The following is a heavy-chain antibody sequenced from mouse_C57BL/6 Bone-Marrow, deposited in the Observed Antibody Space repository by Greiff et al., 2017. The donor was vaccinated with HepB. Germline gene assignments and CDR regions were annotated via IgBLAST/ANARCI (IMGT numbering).Heavy chain of an antibody. V-gene: IGHV8-8*01. CDR2: IWWDDDK. Sequence: LKESGPGILQPSQTLSLTCSFSGFSLSTFGMGVGWIRQPSGKGLEWLAHIWWDDDKYYNPALKSRLTISKDTSKNQVFLKIANVDTADTATYYCAGIYDGFPYYFDYWGQGTTLTVSS. CDR1: GFSLSTFGMG. D-gene: IGHD2-3*01. J-gene: IGHJ2*01. CDR3: AGIYDGFPYYFDY.